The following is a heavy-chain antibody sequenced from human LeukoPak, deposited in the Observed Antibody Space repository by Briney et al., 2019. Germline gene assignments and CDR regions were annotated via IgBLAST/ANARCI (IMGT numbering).Heavy chain of an antibody. D-gene: IGHD5-24*01. Sequence: GGSLRLSCAVSGFTFRDAAMTWVRQAPGKGLEWVSLIGSSGNNTYYADSVKGRFTISRDNSKNTLSLQMNSLRVEDTAIYYCAKDIQLSTWGRGTMVTVSS. CDR1: GFTFRDAA. CDR3: AKDIQLST. J-gene: IGHJ3*01. CDR2: IGSSGNNT. V-gene: IGHV3-23*01.